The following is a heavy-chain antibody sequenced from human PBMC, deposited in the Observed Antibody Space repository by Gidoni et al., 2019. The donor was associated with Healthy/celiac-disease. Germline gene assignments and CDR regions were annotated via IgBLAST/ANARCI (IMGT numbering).Heavy chain of an antibody. J-gene: IGHJ4*02. CDR1: GFICSSYW. Sequence: EVQLVESGGGLVQPGGSLRLSCAAAGFICSSYWMSWVRQAPGKGLEWVANIKQDGSEKSYVDSVKGRFTISRDNAKNSLYLQMNSLRAEDTAVYYCARGLLYYYDYSGHSRYWGQGTLVTVSS. CDR3: ARGLLYYYDYSGHSRY. V-gene: IGHV3-7*01. D-gene: IGHD3-22*01. CDR2: IKQDGSEK.